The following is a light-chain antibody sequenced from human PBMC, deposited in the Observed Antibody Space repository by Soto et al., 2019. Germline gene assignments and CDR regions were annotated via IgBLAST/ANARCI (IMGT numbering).Light chain of an antibody. J-gene: IGLJ1*01. CDR2: DVS. V-gene: IGLV2-11*01. Sequence: QSVLTQPRSVSGSPGQSVTISCTGTSSDVGGYNYVSWYQQHPGKAPKLMIYDVSKRPSGVPDRFSGSKSGNTASLTISGLQAVDEADYYCCSYAGSYSHVFGTGTKLTVL. CDR1: SSDVGGYNY. CDR3: CSYAGSYSHV.